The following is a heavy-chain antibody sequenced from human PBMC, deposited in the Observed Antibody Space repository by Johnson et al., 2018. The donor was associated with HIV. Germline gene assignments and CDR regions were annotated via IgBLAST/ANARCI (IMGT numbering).Heavy chain of an antibody. V-gene: IGHV3-30*04. CDR1: GFTFSSYA. Sequence: QVQLVESGGGVVQPGRSLRLSCAASGFTFSSYAMHWVRQAPGKGLEWVAVISYDGSNKYYADSVKGRFTISRDNSKNTLYLQMNSLRAEDTAVYYGAYGYSSSWGGLGHAFDIWGQGTMVTVSS. D-gene: IGHD6-13*01. CDR2: ISYDGSNK. J-gene: IGHJ3*02. CDR3: AYGYSSSWGGLGHAFDI.